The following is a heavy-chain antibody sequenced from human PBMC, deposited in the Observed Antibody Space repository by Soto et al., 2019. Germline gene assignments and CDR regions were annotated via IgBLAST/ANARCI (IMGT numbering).Heavy chain of an antibody. CDR3: ARADYYDSSGYSPGYYYGMDV. CDR1: GYTFTSYV. D-gene: IGHD3-22*01. V-gene: IGHV1-8*01. CDR2: MNPNSGNT. J-gene: IGHJ6*02. Sequence: VSVKASCKASGYTFTSYVINWVRQATGQGLEWMGWMNPNSGNTGYAQKFRGRVTMTRNTPISTAYMELSRLRSEDTAVYYCARADYYDSSGYSPGYYYGMDVWGQGTTVTVSS.